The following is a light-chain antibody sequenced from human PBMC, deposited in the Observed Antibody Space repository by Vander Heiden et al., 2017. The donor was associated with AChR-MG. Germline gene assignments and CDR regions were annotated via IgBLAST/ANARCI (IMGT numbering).Light chain of an antibody. CDR1: RSDVGGYNY. CDR3: SSYEGSNTNVL. Sequence: QSALTPPPSASGPPGPSVHIACTRTRSDVGGYNYVYWYQHHPGKAPKLMVYEVNRRPSGVPDRFSGSKSGNTASLTVSGLQAEDEADYYCSSYEGSNTNVLFGGGTKLTVL. V-gene: IGLV2-8*01. CDR2: EVN. J-gene: IGLJ2*01.